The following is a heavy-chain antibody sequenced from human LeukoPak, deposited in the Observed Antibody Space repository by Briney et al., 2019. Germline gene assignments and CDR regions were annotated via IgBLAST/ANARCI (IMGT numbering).Heavy chain of an antibody. Sequence: SETLSLTCTVSGGSISSSSYYWGWIRQPPGKGLEWIGSMFHSGNTYYNPSLKRRVTISVDTSKNQFSLKLSSVTAADTAVYYCARDSLERLDYWGQGTLVTVSS. J-gene: IGHJ4*02. D-gene: IGHD1-1*01. CDR1: GGSISSSSYY. CDR2: MFHSGNT. CDR3: ARDSLERLDY. V-gene: IGHV4-39*07.